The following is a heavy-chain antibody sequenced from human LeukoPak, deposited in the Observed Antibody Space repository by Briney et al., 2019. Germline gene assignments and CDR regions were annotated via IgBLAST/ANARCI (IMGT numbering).Heavy chain of an antibody. J-gene: IGHJ4*02. CDR2: ISGSGGSI. D-gene: IGHD3-22*01. V-gene: IGHV3-23*01. CDR1: GFTFSSYA. CDR3: AKDKYYYDSSGYPDY. Sequence: GGSLRLSCAASGFTFSSYAMSWVRQAPGKGLEWVSAISGSGGSIYYADSVKGRFTISRDNSKNTLYLQMNSLRAEETAVYYCAKDKYYYDSSGYPDYWGQGTLVTVSS.